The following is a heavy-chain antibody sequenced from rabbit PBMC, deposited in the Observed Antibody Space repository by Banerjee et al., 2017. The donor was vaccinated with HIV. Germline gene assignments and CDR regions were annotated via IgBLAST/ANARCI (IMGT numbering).Heavy chain of an antibody. V-gene: IGHV1S40*01. CDR3: VRWGWL. CDR1: GFDFSTNA. Sequence: QSLEESGGDLVKPGASLTLTCKASGFDFSTNAMCWVRQAPGKGLEWIACINTSSGNTVYASWAKGRFTISRTSSTTVTLQMTSLTAADTATYFCVRWGWLWGPVTLVTVS. D-gene: IGHD4-2*01. J-gene: IGHJ6*01. CDR2: INTSSGNT.